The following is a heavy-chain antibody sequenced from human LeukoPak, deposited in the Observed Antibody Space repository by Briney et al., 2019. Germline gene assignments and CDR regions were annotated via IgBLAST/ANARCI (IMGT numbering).Heavy chain of an antibody. CDR1: GGTFSSYA. D-gene: IGHD3-22*01. CDR2: IIPIFGTA. Sequence: ASVKVSCKASGGTFSSYAISWVRQAPGQGLEWMGGIIPIFGTANYAQKFQGRVTITTDESTSSAYMELSSLRSEDTAVYYCAREERYGTMTLRPVYWGQGTLVTVSS. V-gene: IGHV1-69*05. CDR3: AREERYGTMTLRPVY. J-gene: IGHJ4*02.